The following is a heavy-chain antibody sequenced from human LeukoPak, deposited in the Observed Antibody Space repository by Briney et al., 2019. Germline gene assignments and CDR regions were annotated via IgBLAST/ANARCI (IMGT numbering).Heavy chain of an antibody. CDR1: GFTVSSNY. V-gene: IGHV3-66*01. Sequence: GGSLRLSCAASGFTVSSNYMSWVRQAPGKGLEWVSVIYSGGSTYYADSVKGRFTISRDNSKNTLYLQMNRLRAEDTAVYYCARLIEYSSSSLVPDYYYYGMDVGGQGTTVTVSS. D-gene: IGHD6-6*01. J-gene: IGHJ6*02. CDR2: IYSGGST. CDR3: ARLIEYSSSSLVPDYYYYGMDV.